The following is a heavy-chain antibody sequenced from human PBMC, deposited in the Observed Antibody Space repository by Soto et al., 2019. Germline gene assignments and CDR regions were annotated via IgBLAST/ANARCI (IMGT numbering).Heavy chain of an antibody. V-gene: IGHV3-30*18. Sequence: GGSLRLSCPASGFTFRTYAMHWVRQAPGKGLEWVAVISHDGSNTDYGDSVKGRFTISRDNSKSTLSLQMNSLRPEDTGVYYCAKDAGSTEYFFASWGQGTLVTVSS. CDR2: ISHDGSNT. J-gene: IGHJ4*02. CDR3: AKDAGSTEYFFAS. CDR1: GFTFRTYA.